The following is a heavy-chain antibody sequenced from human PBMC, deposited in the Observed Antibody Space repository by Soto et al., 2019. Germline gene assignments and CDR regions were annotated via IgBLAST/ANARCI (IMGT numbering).Heavy chain of an antibody. Sequence: ASVNVSCKASGYTFTSYYMHWVRQAPGQGLEWMGIINPSGGSTSYAQKFQGRVTMTRDTSTSTVYTELSSLRSEDTAVYYCARYRFSGSRWSKFDYWGQGTLVTVSS. V-gene: IGHV1-46*01. CDR3: ARYRFSGSRWSKFDY. CDR2: INPSGGST. CDR1: GYTFTSYY. D-gene: IGHD6-13*01. J-gene: IGHJ4*02.